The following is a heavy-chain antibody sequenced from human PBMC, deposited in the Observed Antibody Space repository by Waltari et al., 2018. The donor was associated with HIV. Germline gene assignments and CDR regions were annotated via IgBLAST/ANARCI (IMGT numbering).Heavy chain of an antibody. Sequence: QVQLVQSGAAVKKPGSSVQVSCKASGGTFSSSAISWVRQARGQGREWMGGIIPNFGTANYAQKFQGRVTITADESTSTAYMELSSLRSEDTAVYYCARATMFPQRKYYDSSGYEFDYWGQGTLVTVSS. CDR1: GGTFSSSA. D-gene: IGHD3-22*01. CDR2: IIPNFGTA. CDR3: ARATMFPQRKYYDSSGYEFDY. J-gene: IGHJ4*02. V-gene: IGHV1-69*12.